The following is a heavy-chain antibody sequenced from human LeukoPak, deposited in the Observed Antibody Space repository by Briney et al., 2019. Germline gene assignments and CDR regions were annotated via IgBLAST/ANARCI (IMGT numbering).Heavy chain of an antibody. D-gene: IGHD4-17*01. Sequence: SETLSLTCTVSGGSICSGGYYWSWIRQHPGKGLEWIGYIYYSGSTYYNPSLQSRVTISVDTSKNQFSLKLSSVTAADTAVYYCARVYGDPPYYYYGMDVWGQWTTVTVSS. CDR2: IYYSGST. CDR3: ARVYGDPPYYYYGMDV. V-gene: IGHV4-31*03. CDR1: GGSICSGGYY. J-gene: IGHJ6*02.